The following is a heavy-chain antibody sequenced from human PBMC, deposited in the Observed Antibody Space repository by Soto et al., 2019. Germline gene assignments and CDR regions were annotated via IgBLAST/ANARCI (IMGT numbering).Heavy chain of an antibody. CDR2: ISYDGSNK. Sequence: QVQLVESGGGVVQPGRSLRLSCAASGFTFSSYGMHWVRQAPGKGLEWVAVISYDGSNKYYADSVKGRFTISRDNSKNTLYLQMYGLRAGDTAVYYCVKDLVWGGYYPYGMDVWGQGTTVTVSS. CDR1: GFTFSSYG. CDR3: VKDLVWGGYYPYGMDV. V-gene: IGHV3-30*18. J-gene: IGHJ6*02. D-gene: IGHD3-3*01.